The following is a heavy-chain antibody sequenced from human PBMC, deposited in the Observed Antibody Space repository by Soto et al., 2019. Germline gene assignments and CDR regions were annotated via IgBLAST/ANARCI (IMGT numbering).Heavy chain of an antibody. CDR1: GFTFSSYS. D-gene: IGHD3-22*01. V-gene: IGHV3-21*01. CDR2: ISSSSSYI. J-gene: IGHJ4*02. Sequence: GGSLRLSCAASGFTFSSYSMNWVRQAPGKGLEWVSSISSSSSYIYYADSVKGRFTISRDNAKNSLYLQMNSLRAEDTAVYYCAREGDYYDSSGYYFPSFDYWGQGTLVTVSS. CDR3: AREGDYYDSSGYYFPSFDY.